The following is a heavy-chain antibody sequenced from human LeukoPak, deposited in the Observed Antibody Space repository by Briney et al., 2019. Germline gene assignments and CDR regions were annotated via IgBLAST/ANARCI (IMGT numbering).Heavy chain of an antibody. CDR2: TYYRSKWYN. D-gene: IGHD2-2*01. J-gene: IGHJ4*02. V-gene: IGHV6-1*01. CDR1: GDSVSSNTAA. CDR3: ARDRPFDIVVVPAASPFDY. Sequence: SQTLSLTCAISGDSVSSNTAAWNLIRQSPSRGLEWLGRTYYRSKWYNDYAVSVKSRITINPDTSKNQFSLQLNSVTPEDTAVYYCARDRPFDIVVVPAASPFDYWGQGTLVTVSS.